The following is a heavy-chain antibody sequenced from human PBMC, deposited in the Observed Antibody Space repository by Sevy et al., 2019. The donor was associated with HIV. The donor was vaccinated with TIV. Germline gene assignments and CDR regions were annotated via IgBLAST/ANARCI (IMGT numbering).Heavy chain of an antibody. CDR2: IKEDDTVK. V-gene: IGHV3-7*01. J-gene: IGHJ4*02. CDR1: GFSLETYW. D-gene: IGHD2-2*02. CDR3: VVAIQSEGSF. Sequence: GGSLRLSCAASGFSLETYWMNWVRQAPGKPLEWVANIKEDDTVKYYVDSVKGRFTIYRDNGRNLVYLVMDNLRVEDTALYYCVVAIQSEGSFWGQGTLVTVSS.